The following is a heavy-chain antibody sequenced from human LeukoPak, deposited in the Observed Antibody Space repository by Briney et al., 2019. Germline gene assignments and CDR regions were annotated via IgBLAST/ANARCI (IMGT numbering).Heavy chain of an antibody. V-gene: IGHV4-59*01. Sequence: SETLSLTCTVSGGSISSYYWSWIRQPPGKGLEWIGYIYYSGSTNYNPSLKSRVTISVDTSKNQFSLKLSSVTAADTAVYYCAREGGYCSSTSCYGRFDYWGQGTLVTVSS. CDR1: GGSISSYY. D-gene: IGHD2-2*01. CDR2: IYYSGST. CDR3: AREGGYCSSTSCYGRFDY. J-gene: IGHJ4*02.